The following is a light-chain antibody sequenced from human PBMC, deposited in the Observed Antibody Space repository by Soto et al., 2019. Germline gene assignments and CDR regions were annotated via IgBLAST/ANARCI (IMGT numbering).Light chain of an antibody. Sequence: EIVLTQSPGTLSFSPGDRATLSCSASQTVSSNFLAWYQQRPAQAPRLLIHGASTRATGITDRFSGSVSGTDFTLTISGLEPEDFAVYYCQQYGSSLATIGHGSKVEIX. CDR1: QTVSSNF. CDR3: QQYGSSLAT. V-gene: IGKV3-20*01. J-gene: IGKJ1*01. CDR2: GAS.